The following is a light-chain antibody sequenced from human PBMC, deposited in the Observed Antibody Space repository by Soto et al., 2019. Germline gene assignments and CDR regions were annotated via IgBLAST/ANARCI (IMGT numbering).Light chain of an antibody. J-gene: IGKJ5*01. CDR1: QSLRSS. CDR2: GAS. Sequence: VMTQSPATLSVSPGERATLSCRASQSLRSSLAWYQQKPGQAPRLLIYGASTRATGIPARLSGSGSGTEFTLTISSLQPEDFATYYCQQSYSTATFGQGTRLEIK. CDR3: QQSYSTAT. V-gene: IGKV3-15*01.